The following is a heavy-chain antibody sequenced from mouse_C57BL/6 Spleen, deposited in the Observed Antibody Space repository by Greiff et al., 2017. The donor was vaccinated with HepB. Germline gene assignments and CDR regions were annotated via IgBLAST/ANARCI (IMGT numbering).Heavy chain of an antibody. CDR3: ASVPLTVSGFAY. CDR2: ISDGGSYT. J-gene: IGHJ3*01. V-gene: IGHV5-4*01. Sequence: EVQLVESGGGLVKPGGSLKLSCAASGFTFSSYAMSWVRQTPEKRLEWVATISDGGSYTYYPDNVKGRFTISRDNAKINLYLQMSHLTSEYTAMYYCASVPLTVSGFAYWGQGTLVTVSA. CDR1: GFTFSSYA.